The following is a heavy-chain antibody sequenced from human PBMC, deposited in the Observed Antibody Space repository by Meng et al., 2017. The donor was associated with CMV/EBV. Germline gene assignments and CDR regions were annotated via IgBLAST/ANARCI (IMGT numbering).Heavy chain of an antibody. V-gene: IGHV3-11*01. CDR1: GFTFSDYY. J-gene: IGHJ5*02. CDR2: ISSSGSTI. Sequence: GESLKISCAASGFTFSDYYMSWIRQAPGKGLEWVSYISSSGSTIYYADSVKGRFTISRDNAKNSLYLQMNSLRAEDTAVYYCARDMGQLLYMGWFDPWGQGTLVTVFS. CDR3: ARDMGQLLYMGWFDP. D-gene: IGHD2-2*02.